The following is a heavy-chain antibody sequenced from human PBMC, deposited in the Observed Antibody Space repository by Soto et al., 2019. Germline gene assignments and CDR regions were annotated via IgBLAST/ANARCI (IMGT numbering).Heavy chain of an antibody. J-gene: IGHJ6*02. V-gene: IGHV4-4*02. CDR1: GGSISSSNW. CDR2: IYHSGST. D-gene: IGHD3-10*01. Sequence: XATLSLTFAVSGGSISSSNWWSWVRQPPGKGLEWIGEIYHSGSTNYNPSLKSRVTISVDKSKNQFSLKLSSVTAADTAVYYCARDKRGDIYYYYGMDVWGQGTTVTVSS. CDR3: ARDKRGDIYYYYGMDV.